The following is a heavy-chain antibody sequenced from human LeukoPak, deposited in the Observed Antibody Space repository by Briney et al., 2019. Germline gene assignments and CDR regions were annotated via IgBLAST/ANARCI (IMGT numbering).Heavy chain of an antibody. CDR3: ARGAILTGYVDY. Sequence: GASVKVSCKASGYTFTSYYIHWVRQAPGQGLEWMGFINPSGGSTSYAQKFQGRVTMTRDTSTSTVYMELSSLRSEDTAVYYCARGAILTGYVDYWGQGTLVTVSS. D-gene: IGHD3-9*01. CDR1: GYTFTSYY. V-gene: IGHV1-46*01. J-gene: IGHJ4*02. CDR2: INPSGGST.